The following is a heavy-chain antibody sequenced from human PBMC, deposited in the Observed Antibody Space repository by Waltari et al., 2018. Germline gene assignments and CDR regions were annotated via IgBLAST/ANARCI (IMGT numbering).Heavy chain of an antibody. J-gene: IGHJ5*02. V-gene: IGHV4-61*02. CDR2: IYTSGST. Sequence: QVQLQESGPGLVKPSQTLSLTCTVSGGSISSGSYYWSWIRQPAGKGLEWIGRIYTSGSTNYTPSLKSRVTISVDTSKNQFSLKLSSVTAADTAVYYCAREGITIFGVEAWGQGTLVTVSS. D-gene: IGHD3-3*01. CDR3: AREGITIFGVEA. CDR1: GGSISSGSYY.